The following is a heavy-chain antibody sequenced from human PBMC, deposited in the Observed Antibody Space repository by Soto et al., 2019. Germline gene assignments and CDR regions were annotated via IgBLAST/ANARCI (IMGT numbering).Heavy chain of an antibody. V-gene: IGHV4-31*03. CDR1: GGSISSGGYY. Sequence: TLSLTCTVSGGSISSGGYYWSRIRQHPGKGLEYIGYIYHSGSTYYKPSLRSRVTISVDTSKNQFSLKLTSVTAADTAVYYCARVRQWPVAPYYYYGMDVWGQGTAVTVSS. J-gene: IGHJ6*02. CDR3: ARVRQWPVAPYYYYGMDV. CDR2: IYHSGST. D-gene: IGHD6-19*01.